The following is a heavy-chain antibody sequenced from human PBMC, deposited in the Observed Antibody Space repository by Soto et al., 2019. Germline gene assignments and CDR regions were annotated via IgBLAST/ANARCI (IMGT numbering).Heavy chain of an antibody. Sequence: NPXESLSLTCDVSGGSITSSAFSWSWIRQPPGEGLEWIGYIYYSGSTYYSPSLESRLTISLDRSKNQFSLRLSSVTAADTAVYYCDCSKVLKEGVVDSCGQRTLVTVSS. J-gene: IGHJ5*01. CDR2: IYYSGST. D-gene: IGHD3-10*01. CDR3: DCSKVLKEGVVDS. CDR1: GGSITSSAFS. V-gene: IGHV4-30-2*01.